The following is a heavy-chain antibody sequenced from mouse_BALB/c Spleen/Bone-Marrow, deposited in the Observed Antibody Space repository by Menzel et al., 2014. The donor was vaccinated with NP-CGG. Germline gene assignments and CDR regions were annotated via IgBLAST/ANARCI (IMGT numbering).Heavy chain of an antibody. CDR2: INNNGGST. Sequence: EVKLMESGGGLVQPGGSLKLSCAASGFTFSTYGMSWVRQTPDKRLELVASINNNGGSTYYPDNVKGRFTISRDNAKNTLYLQMSSLKSEDTAMYYCARDHVVGYWGQGTLVTVSA. CDR1: GFTFSTYG. CDR3: ARDHVVGY. J-gene: IGHJ3*01. V-gene: IGHV5-6-3*01.